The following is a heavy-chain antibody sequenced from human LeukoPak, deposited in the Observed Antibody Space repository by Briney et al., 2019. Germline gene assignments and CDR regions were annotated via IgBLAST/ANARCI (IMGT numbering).Heavy chain of an antibody. Sequence: GAPVKVSCKVSGYTLTELSMHWVRQAPGKGFEWMGGFDPEDGETIYAQKFQGRITMTEDTSTDTAYMELSSLRSENTAVYYCATADRGDWFDPWGQGTLVTVSS. D-gene: IGHD3-10*01. CDR1: GYTLTELS. CDR2: FDPEDGET. CDR3: ATADRGDWFDP. V-gene: IGHV1-24*01. J-gene: IGHJ5*02.